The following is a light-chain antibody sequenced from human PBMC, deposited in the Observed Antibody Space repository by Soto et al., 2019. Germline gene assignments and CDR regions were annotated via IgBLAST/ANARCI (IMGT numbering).Light chain of an antibody. CDR2: DDS. J-gene: IGLJ3*02. V-gene: IGLV3-21*02. CDR1: NIGSKS. Sequence: SSELTQPPSVSVAPGQTARITCGGNNIGSKSVHWYRQKPGQAPVLVVYDDSDRPSGTPERFSGSNSGNTATLAISRVEAGDEANFYCQVWDNTHDHGGVFGGGTKLTVL. CDR3: QVWDNTHDHGGV.